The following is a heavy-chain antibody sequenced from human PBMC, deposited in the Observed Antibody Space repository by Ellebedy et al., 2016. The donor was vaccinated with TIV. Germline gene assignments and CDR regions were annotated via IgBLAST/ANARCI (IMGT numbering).Heavy chain of an antibody. J-gene: IGHJ4*02. V-gene: IGHV2-70*11. CDR3: ARLLWNISGWYQDY. CDR2: IDSDGDT. Sequence: SGPTLVKPRQTLKLTCTFSGFLLNTGGMSVTWIRQPSGKALEWLPRIDSDGDTYYNTSLKTRLTISKDTSKNQVVLTMTNMDPGDTATYYCARLLWNISGWYQDYWGQGTLVTVSS. D-gene: IGHD6-19*01. CDR1: GFLLNTGGMS.